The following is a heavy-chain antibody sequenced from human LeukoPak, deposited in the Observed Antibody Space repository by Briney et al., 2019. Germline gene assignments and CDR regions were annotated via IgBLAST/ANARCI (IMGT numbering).Heavy chain of an antibody. V-gene: IGHV1-46*01. Sequence: ASLKVSCQACGYTFTKYYMHWVRQAPGQGLEWMGIIDPSGGSTSYAPTFQDRVTMTRDTSTSTFYMELSSLRSEDTAVYYCVRGRGIAAPGQRSLFDYWGQGTLVTVSS. CDR3: VRGRGIAAPGQRSLFDY. CDR1: GYTFTKYY. D-gene: IGHD6-13*01. J-gene: IGHJ4*02. CDR2: IDPSGGST.